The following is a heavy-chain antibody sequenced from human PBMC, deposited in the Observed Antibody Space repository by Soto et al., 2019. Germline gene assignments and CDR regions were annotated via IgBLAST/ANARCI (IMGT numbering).Heavy chain of an antibody. V-gene: IGHV1-3*01. CDR2: INAGNGNT. CDR1: GYTFTSYA. D-gene: IGHD3-3*01. CDR3: ARGYDFWSGPQDP. J-gene: IGHJ5*02. Sequence: GASVKVSCKASGYTFTSYAMHWARQAPGQRLEWMGWINAGNGNTKYSQKFQGRVTITRDTSASTAYMELSSLRSEDTAVYYCARGYDFWSGPQDPWGQGTLVTVSS.